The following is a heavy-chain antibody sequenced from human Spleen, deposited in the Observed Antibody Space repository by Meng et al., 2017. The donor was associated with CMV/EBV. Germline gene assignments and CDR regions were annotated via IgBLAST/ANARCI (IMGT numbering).Heavy chain of an antibody. CDR2: FYYSGST. Sequence: SETLSLTCTVSGGSVSSGSYYWSWIRQPPGKGLEWIGSFYYSGSTYYNPSLKSRVTISVGTSKNQFSLKLTSVTAADTAVYYCARALGYYDILTGYYMGEFDYWGQGTLVTVSS. CDR3: ARALGYYDILTGYYMGEFDY. V-gene: IGHV4-39*07. J-gene: IGHJ4*02. CDR1: GGSVSSGSYY. D-gene: IGHD3-9*01.